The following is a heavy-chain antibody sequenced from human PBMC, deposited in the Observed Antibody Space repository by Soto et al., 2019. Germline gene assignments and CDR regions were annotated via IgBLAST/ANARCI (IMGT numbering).Heavy chain of an antibody. V-gene: IGHV4-34*01. D-gene: IGHD3-3*01. CDR2: INHSGSS. CDR3: ARGGQDFWSGPFVY. J-gene: IGHJ4*02. CDR1: GGSFSGYY. Sequence: SETLSLTCAVYGGSFSGYYWRWIRQPPWKGLEWIGEINHSGSSNYNPSLKSPVTISVDTPTNQFYLKQRSVTAADTAVYYCARGGQDFWSGPFVYWAQAALVTVSS.